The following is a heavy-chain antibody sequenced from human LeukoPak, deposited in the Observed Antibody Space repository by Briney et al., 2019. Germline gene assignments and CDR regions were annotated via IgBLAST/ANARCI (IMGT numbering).Heavy chain of an antibody. Sequence: PSETLSLTCTVSGGTLSSHYWSWIRQPPGKGLEWVGYIHYSGSTNYNPSLKSRVTISVDTSKNQFSLKLSTVTAADTAVYYCARIRFSENYYYYMDVWGKGTTVTVSS. J-gene: IGHJ6*03. D-gene: IGHD3-3*01. V-gene: IGHV4-59*11. CDR1: GGTLSSHY. CDR2: IHYSGST. CDR3: ARIRFSENYYYYMDV.